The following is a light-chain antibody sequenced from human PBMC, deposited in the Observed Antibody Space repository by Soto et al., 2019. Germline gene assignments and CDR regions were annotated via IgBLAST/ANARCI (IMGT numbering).Light chain of an antibody. V-gene: IGLV1-51*01. CDR2: DNN. Sequence: QSVLTQSPAVSAAPGQKVTISCSGSSSNIGNNYVSWYQQLPGTAPKLLIYDNNKRPSGIPDRFSGSKSGKSGTLDITGLQTGDEADYYGATWDGSLPGEVFGGGTTVTVL. J-gene: IGLJ2*01. CDR3: ATWDGSLPGEV. CDR1: SSNIGNNY.